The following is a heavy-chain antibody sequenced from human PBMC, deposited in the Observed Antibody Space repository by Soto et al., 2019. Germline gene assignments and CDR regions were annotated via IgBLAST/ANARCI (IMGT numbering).Heavy chain of an antibody. D-gene: IGHD3-10*01. Sequence: SVKVSCKASGGTFSSYAISCVRQAPGQGLEWMGGIIPIFGTANYAQKFQGRVTITADKSTSTAYMELSSLRSEDTAVYYCARDSPPYYGSGSYYDYYGMDVWGQGTTVTVSS. V-gene: IGHV1-69*06. J-gene: IGHJ6*02. CDR1: GGTFSSYA. CDR3: ARDSPPYYGSGSYYDYYGMDV. CDR2: IIPIFGTA.